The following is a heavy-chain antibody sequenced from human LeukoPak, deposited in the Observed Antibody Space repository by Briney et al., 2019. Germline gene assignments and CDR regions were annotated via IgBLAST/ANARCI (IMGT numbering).Heavy chain of an antibody. CDR1: GGSFSGYY. J-gene: IGHJ3*02. CDR2: INHSGST. Sequence: PSETLSLTCAVYGGSFSGYYWSWIRQPPGKGLEWIGEINHSGSTNYNPSLKSRVTISVDTSKNQFSPKLSSVTAADTAVYYCARGIVGAPRDGDAFDIWGQGTMVTVSS. D-gene: IGHD1-26*01. V-gene: IGHV4-34*01. CDR3: ARGIVGAPRDGDAFDI.